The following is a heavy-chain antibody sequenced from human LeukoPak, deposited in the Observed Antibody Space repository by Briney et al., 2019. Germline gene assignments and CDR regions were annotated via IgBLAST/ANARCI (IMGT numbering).Heavy chain of an antibody. CDR1: GYTFTSYG. V-gene: IGHV1-18*01. CDR3: ARDQLWFQSKSIAAAGTPYYYGMDV. J-gene: IGHJ6*02. D-gene: IGHD6-13*01. CDR2: ISAYNGNT. Sequence: ASVKVSCKASGYTFTSYGISWVRQAPGQGLEWMGWISAYNGNTNYAQKLQGRVTMTTDTSTSTAYMELRSLRSDDTAVYYCARDQLWFQSKSIAAAGTPYYYGMDVWGQGTTVTVSS.